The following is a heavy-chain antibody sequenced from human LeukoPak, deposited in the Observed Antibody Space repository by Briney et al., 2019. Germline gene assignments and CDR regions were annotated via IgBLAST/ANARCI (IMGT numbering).Heavy chain of an antibody. CDR1: GYTFTGYY. V-gene: IGHV1-69-2*01. Sequence: ASVKVSCKASGYTFTGYYMHWVQQAPGKGLEWMGLVDPEDGETIYAEKFQGRVTITADTSTDTAYMELSSLRSEDTAVYYCATSPRIVGAADYWGQGTLVTVSS. CDR3: ATSPRIVGAADY. J-gene: IGHJ4*02. CDR2: VDPEDGET. D-gene: IGHD1-26*01.